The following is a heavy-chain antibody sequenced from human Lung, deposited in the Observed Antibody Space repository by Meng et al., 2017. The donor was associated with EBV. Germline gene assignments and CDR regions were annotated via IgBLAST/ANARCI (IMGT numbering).Heavy chain of an antibody. J-gene: IGHJ4*02. CDR3: ARVDCSSASCYDESDY. CDR2: INAHTENP. CDR1: GYNLTYYA. Sequence: QVELVQPGSELKKPGASVKVSCKASGYNLTYYAINWVRQAPGQGLEWMGWINAHTENPTYAQGFTGRFVFSFDTSVNTAYLQISSLKAEDTAVYYCARVDCSSASCYDESDYWGQGTLVTVSS. V-gene: IGHV7-4-1*02. D-gene: IGHD2-2*01.